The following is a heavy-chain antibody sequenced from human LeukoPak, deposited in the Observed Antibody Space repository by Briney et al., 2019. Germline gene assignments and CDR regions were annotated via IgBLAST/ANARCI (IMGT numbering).Heavy chain of an antibody. CDR3: AREVSHWFFDV. V-gene: IGHV3-7*01. CDR2: IKQDESET. Sequence: GGSRRLSCAASGFTFSGYWMSWVRQAPGKGLEWVANIKQDESETYYVDSMKGRFTISRDNAKNSLFLQMDSLRAEDTAVYFCAREVSHWFFDVWGRGALVTVSS. J-gene: IGHJ2*01. CDR1: GFTFSGYW.